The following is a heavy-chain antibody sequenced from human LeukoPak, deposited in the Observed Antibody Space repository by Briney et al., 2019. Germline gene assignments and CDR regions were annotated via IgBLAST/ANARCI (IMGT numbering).Heavy chain of an antibody. Sequence: PGGSLRLSCAACGFTFSSYAMSWVRQAPGKGLEWVAFIHYDGSNNYYADSVKGRFTISRDNSKNTLYLQMNTLRADDTAVYYCAKDHGSSDWYYFDYWGQGTLVTVSS. CDR2: IHYDGSNN. V-gene: IGHV3-30*02. CDR3: AKDHGSSDWYYFDY. D-gene: IGHD6-13*01. CDR1: GFTFSSYA. J-gene: IGHJ4*02.